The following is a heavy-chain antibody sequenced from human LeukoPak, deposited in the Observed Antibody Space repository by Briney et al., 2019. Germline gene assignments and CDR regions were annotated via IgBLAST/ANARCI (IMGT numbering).Heavy chain of an antibody. D-gene: IGHD2-15*01. J-gene: IGHJ3*02. Sequence: GGSLRLSCAASGFTFSSYSMNWVRQAPGKGLEWVSAISGSGGSTYYADSVKGRFTISRDNSKNTLYLQMNSLRAEDTAVYYCAKDEGYCSGGSCYLGAFDIWGQGTMVTVSS. CDR1: GFTFSSYS. V-gene: IGHV3-23*01. CDR2: ISGSGGST. CDR3: AKDEGYCSGGSCYLGAFDI.